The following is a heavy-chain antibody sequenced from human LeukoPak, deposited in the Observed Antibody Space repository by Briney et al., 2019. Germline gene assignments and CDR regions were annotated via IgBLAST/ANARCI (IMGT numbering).Heavy chain of an antibody. V-gene: IGHV1-69*08. D-gene: IGHD1-7*01. CDR3: AGEAKTSNWNSVPYLDY. Sequence: SVKVSCKASGGTFSSYSFTWVRQAPGQGLEWMGRIIPMFNTANYAQDFQGRVTITADKSTSTAYMELITLRSEDTGVYYCAGEAKTSNWNSVPYLDYWGQGTLITVSS. CDR1: GGTFSSYS. CDR2: IIPMFNTA. J-gene: IGHJ4*02.